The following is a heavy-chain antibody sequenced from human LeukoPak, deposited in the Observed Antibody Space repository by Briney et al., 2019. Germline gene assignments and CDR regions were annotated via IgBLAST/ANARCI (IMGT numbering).Heavy chain of an antibody. CDR1: GYTFTGYY. CDR2: INPNSGGT. CDR3: ARDFPYYDSSGYLRDAFDI. Sequence: ASVKVSCKASGYTFTGYYMHWVRQAPGQGLEWMGWINPNSGGTNYAQKFQGRVTMTRDTSISTAYMELSRLRSDDTAVYYCARDFPYYDSSGYLRDAFDIWGQGTMVTVSS. V-gene: IGHV1-2*02. J-gene: IGHJ3*02. D-gene: IGHD3-22*01.